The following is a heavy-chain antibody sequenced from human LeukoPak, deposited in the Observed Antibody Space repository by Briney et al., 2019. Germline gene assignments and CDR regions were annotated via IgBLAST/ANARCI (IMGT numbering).Heavy chain of an antibody. CDR2: INSDGSST. Sequence: GGSLRLSCAASGFTFSSYWMHWVRQVPGKGLVWVSRINSDGSSTSYADSVKGRFTISRDNAKNTLYLQMNSLRAEDTAVYYCARDGYNQIVDYWGQGTLVTVSS. CDR1: GFTFSSYW. D-gene: IGHD5-24*01. V-gene: IGHV3-74*01. CDR3: ARDGYNQIVDY. J-gene: IGHJ4*02.